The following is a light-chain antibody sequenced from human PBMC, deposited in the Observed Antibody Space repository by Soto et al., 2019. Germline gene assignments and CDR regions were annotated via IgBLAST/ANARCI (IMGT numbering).Light chain of an antibody. Sequence: QAVVTQPPSASGTPGQRVTISCSGSSSNIGSNYVYWYQQLPGMAPKLLIYRNNQRPSGVPDRFSGSKSGSSASLAISGLRSEDEADYYCAAWDDSLSGRGVFGGGTKVTVL. J-gene: IGLJ1*01. CDR1: SSNIGSNY. CDR2: RNN. CDR3: AAWDDSLSGRGV. V-gene: IGLV1-47*01.